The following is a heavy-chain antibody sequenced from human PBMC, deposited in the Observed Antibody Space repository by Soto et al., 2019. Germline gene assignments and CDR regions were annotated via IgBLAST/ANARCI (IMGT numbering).Heavy chain of an antibody. Sequence: SETLSLTCTVSGGSISSYYWSWIRQPPGKGLEWIGYIYYSGSTNYNPSLKSRVTISVDTSKNQFSLKLSSVTAADTAVYYCARSPSEGVFDYWGQGTLVTVSS. CDR2: IYYSGST. J-gene: IGHJ4*02. CDR3: ARSPSEGVFDY. V-gene: IGHV4-59*01. CDR1: GGSISSYY.